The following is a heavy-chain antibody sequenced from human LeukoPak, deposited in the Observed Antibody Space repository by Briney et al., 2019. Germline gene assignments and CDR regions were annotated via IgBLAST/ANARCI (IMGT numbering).Heavy chain of an antibody. CDR2: IYPGGSDT. J-gene: IGHJ3*02. D-gene: IGHD2-21*02. CDR1: GYSFPSYW. Sequence: GGALKIPCKGSGYSFPSYWLGWVRQMPGKGLEWMGFIYPGGSDTRYSPSFQGQVTISVDKSISTVDLQRRSRKGSDTAMDYCARPVWVVTAAVFDIWGQGTMVIVSS. CDR3: ARPVWVVTAAVFDI. V-gene: IGHV5-51*01.